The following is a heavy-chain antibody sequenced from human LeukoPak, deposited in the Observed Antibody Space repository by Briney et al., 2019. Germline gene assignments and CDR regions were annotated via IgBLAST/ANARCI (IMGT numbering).Heavy chain of an antibody. Sequence: ASVKVSCKASGYTFTSYGISWVRQAPGQGLEWMGWINTNTGNPTYAQGFTGRFVFSLDTSVSTAYLQISSLKAEDTAVYYCAGQGPLLWFGELSGDDAFDIWGQGTMVTVSS. CDR3: AGQGPLLWFGELSGDDAFDI. CDR2: INTNTGNP. J-gene: IGHJ3*02. CDR1: GYTFTSYG. D-gene: IGHD3-10*01. V-gene: IGHV7-4-1*02.